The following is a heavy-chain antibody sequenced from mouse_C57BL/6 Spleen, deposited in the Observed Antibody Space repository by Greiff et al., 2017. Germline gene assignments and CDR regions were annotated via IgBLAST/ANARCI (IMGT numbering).Heavy chain of an antibody. J-gene: IGHJ4*01. V-gene: IGHV1-69*01. D-gene: IGHD3-3*01. CDR3: ARGADASIFYAMDY. CDR2: IDPSDSYT. CDR1: GYTFTSYW. Sequence: VQLQQPGAELVMPGASVKLSCKASGYTFTSYWMHWVKQRPGQGLEWIGEIDPSDSYTNYNQKFKGKSTLTVDKSSSTAYMQLSSLTSEDSAVYYCARGADASIFYAMDYWGQGTSVTVSS.